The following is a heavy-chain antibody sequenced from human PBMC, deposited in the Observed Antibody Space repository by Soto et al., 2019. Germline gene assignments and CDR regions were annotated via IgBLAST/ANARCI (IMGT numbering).Heavy chain of an antibody. J-gene: IGHJ6*02. CDR2: ISYSGST. Sequence: QVQLQESGPGLVKPSQTLSLTCSISGASISSDDYYWSWFRQPPGKGLEWIGYISYSGSTYYNPSLISRISISVDTSTTKLSLILSSVTPADTAGFYCAREVTHYYGMAVWGQGTTVTVSS. V-gene: IGHV4-30-4*01. CDR1: GASISSDDYY. D-gene: IGHD2-21*02. CDR3: AREVTHYYGMAV.